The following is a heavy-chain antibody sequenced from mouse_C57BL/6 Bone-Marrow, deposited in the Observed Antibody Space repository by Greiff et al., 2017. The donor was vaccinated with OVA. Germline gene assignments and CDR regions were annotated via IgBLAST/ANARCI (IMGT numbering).Heavy chain of an antibody. CDR1: GYTFTDPT. CDR3: ARRWLPLNFGD. Sequence: QVQLQQSDAELVKPGASVKISCKVSGYTFTDPTIHWMKQRPEQGLDWIGYIYPRDGSTKYNEKFKGKATLTADKSSSTAYMQLNSLTSKDSADYFCARRWLPLNFGDWGKGTTLTVSS. D-gene: IGHD2-3*01. CDR2: IYPRDGST. J-gene: IGHJ2*01. V-gene: IGHV1-78*01.